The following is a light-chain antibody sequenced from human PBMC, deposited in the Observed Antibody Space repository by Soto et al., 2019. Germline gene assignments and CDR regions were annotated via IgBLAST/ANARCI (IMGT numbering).Light chain of an antibody. CDR1: SSDVGGYDY. V-gene: IGLV2-14*01. CDR2: EVN. CDR3: TSYTPTGALV. Sequence: QSALTQPASVSGFPGQSIIISCTGTSSDVGGYDYVSWYQQHPVKAPKLIIFEVNNRPSGVSNRFSGSKSGNTASLTISGLQSEDEADYYCTSYTPTGALVFGSGTKLTVL. J-gene: IGLJ3*02.